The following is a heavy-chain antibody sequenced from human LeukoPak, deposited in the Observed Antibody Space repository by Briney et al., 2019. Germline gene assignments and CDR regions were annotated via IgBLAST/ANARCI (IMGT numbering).Heavy chain of an antibody. CDR3: ARYNSASSLDY. CDR1: GFTLSTYW. D-gene: IGHD2/OR15-2a*01. V-gene: IGHV3-7*01. Sequence: AEGSLRLSCAASGFTLSTYWMSWVRQAPGKGLEWVANIKQDQSEKYYVDSAKGRFTVSRDNAQNSLYLQMNSLRGDDTAVYYCARYNSASSLDYWGQGTLVTVSS. CDR2: IKQDQSEK. J-gene: IGHJ4*02.